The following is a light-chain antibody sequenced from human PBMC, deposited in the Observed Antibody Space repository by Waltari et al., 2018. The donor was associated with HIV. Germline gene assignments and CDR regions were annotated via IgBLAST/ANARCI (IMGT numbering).Light chain of an antibody. V-gene: IGKV3-15*01. J-gene: IGKJ4*01. CDR1: QSVSSN. CDR2: GAS. CDR3: QQYNNWPLT. Sequence: EIVMTQSPATLSVSPGESATLSCRASQSVSSNVAWYQQKPGQAPRLLIYGASTRATGIPARFSGSGSGTEFTLTISSLQSEDFAVYYCQQYNNWPLTFGGGTKVEIK.